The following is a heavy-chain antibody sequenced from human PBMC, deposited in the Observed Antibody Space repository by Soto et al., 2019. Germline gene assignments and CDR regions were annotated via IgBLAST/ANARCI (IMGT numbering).Heavy chain of an antibody. V-gene: IGHV3-23*01. CDR2: ISGSGGST. D-gene: IGHD2-2*01. CDR1: GFTFSSYA. CDR3: AKAPQGIVVVPAATPHFDY. Sequence: VQLLESGGGLVQPGGSLRLSCAASGFTFSSYAMSWVRQAPGKGLEWVSAISGSGGSTYYADSVKGRFTISRDNSKNTLYLQMNSLRAEDTAVYYCAKAPQGIVVVPAATPHFDYWGQGTLVTVSS. J-gene: IGHJ4*02.